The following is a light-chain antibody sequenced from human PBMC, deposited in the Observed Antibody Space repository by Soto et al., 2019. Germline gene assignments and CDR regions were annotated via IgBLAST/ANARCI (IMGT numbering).Light chain of an antibody. V-gene: IGLV2-23*02. CDR1: SSDVGSYNL. CDR3: CSYAGSSV. CDR2: EVS. Sequence: QSVLTQPASVSGSPGQSITISCTGTSSDVGSYNLVSWYQQHPGKAPKLMIYEVSKRPSGVSNRFSGSKSGNTASLTISGLQAEDEADYYCCSYAGSSVFGGWTKLTVL. J-gene: IGLJ2*01.